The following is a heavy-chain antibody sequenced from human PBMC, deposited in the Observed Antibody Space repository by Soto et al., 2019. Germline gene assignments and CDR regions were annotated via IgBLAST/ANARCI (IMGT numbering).Heavy chain of an antibody. CDR1: GGSLSGYY. J-gene: IGHJ5*02. V-gene: IGHV4-34*01. Sequence: QVQLQQWGAGLLKPSETLSLTCAVYGGSLSGYYWSWIRQPPGKGLEWIGEINRSGSTNYIPSLTARVLISVDTSKNPFSLKLSSVPAADTAVYYCARGLLGGAATWGQGTLVTVSS. CDR3: ARGLLGGAAT. D-gene: IGHD3-16*01. CDR2: INRSGST.